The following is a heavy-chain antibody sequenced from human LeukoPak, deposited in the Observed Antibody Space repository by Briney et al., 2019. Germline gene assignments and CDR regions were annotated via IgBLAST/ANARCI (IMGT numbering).Heavy chain of an antibody. CDR3: AHYGDYCR. Sequence: GGSLRLSCAASGFTFSSYGMHLVRQAPGKGLEWVAFIRYDGSNKYYADSVKGRFTISRGNSKNTLYLQMNSMRAEDTAVYYCAHYGDYCRWGQGTLVTVSS. J-gene: IGHJ4*02. V-gene: IGHV3-30*02. D-gene: IGHD4-17*01. CDR2: IRYDGSNK. CDR1: GFTFSSYG.